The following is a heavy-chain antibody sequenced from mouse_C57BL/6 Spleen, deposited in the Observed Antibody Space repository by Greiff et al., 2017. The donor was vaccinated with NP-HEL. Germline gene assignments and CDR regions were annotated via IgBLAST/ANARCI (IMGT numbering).Heavy chain of an antibody. V-gene: IGHV1-69*01. Sequence: QVQLQQPGAELVMPGASVKLSCKASGYTFTSYWTHWVKQRPGQGLEWIGEIDPSDSYTNYNQKFKGKSTLTVDKSSSTAYMQLSSLTSEDSAVYYCARSGGNTVDWYFGVWGTGTTVTVSS. CDR2: IDPSDSYT. D-gene: IGHD1-1*01. CDR1: GYTFTSYW. CDR3: ARSGGNTVDWYFGV. J-gene: IGHJ1*03.